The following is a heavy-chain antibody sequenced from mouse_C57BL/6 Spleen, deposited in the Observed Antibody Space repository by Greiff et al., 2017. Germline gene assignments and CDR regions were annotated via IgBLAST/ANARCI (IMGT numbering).Heavy chain of an antibody. V-gene: IGHV5-12*01. J-gene: IGHJ2*01. CDR1: GFTFSDYY. CDR3: ARRSYDGYYDY. CDR2: ISNGGGST. D-gene: IGHD2-3*01. Sequence: EVMLVESGGGLVQPGGSLKLSCAASGFTFSDYYMYWVRQTPEKRLEWVAYISNGGGSTYYPDTVKGRFTISRDNAKNTLYLQMSRLKSEDTAMYYCARRSYDGYYDYWGQGTTLTVSS.